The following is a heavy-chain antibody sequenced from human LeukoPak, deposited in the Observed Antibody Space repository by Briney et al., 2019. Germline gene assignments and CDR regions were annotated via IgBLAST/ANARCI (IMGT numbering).Heavy chain of an antibody. CDR2: INWNGGNT. D-gene: IGHD3-22*01. V-gene: IGHV3-20*04. CDR3: AKGRQYYDSSGRDAFDI. Sequence: GGSLRLSCAASGFTFDDYGMNWVRQAPGKGLEWVSGINWNGGNTGYADSVKGRFTISRDNAKNSLYLQMNSLRAEDTAVYYCAKGRQYYDSSGRDAFDIWGQGTMVTVSS. J-gene: IGHJ3*02. CDR1: GFTFDDYG.